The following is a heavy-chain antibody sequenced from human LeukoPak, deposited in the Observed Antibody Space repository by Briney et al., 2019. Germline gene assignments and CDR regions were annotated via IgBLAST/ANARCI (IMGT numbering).Heavy chain of an antibody. V-gene: IGHV3-43*01. CDR1: GFTFDDYT. J-gene: IGHJ6*02. D-gene: IGHD3-10*01. CDR3: AKDGGSYYYGSGSYYNPYYYYGMDV. Sequence: GGSLRLSCAASGFTFDDYTMHWVRQAPGKGLEWVSLISWDGGSTYYADSVKGRFTISRDNSKNSLYLQMNSLRTEDTALYYCAKDGGSYYYGSGSYYNPYYYYGMDVWGQGTTVTVSS. CDR2: ISWDGGST.